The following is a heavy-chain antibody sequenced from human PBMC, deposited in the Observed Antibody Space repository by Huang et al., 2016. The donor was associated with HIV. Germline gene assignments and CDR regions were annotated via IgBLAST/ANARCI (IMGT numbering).Heavy chain of an antibody. J-gene: IGHJ6*03. CDR3: ARHRGSYDFWSGYWGSDYYMDV. CDR1: GGSISSSSYY. D-gene: IGHD3-3*01. CDR2: SYYSGCS. V-gene: IGHV4-39*01. Sequence: QLQLQESGPGLVKPSETLSLTCTVSGGSISSSSYYWGWIRQPPGKGLEWIGSSYYSGCSYNNPSLKSRVTISVDTSKNQFSRKLSSVTAADTAVYYWARHRGSYDFWSGYWGSDYYMDVWGKGTTVIVSS.